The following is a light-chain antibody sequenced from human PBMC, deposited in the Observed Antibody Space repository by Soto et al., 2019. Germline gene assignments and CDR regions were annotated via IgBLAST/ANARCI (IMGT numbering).Light chain of an antibody. Sequence: IQMTQSPSSRSASVVYSVTITCRASQSVSTYFNWYSQKSGGAPKLLIHGVSKLENGTPSRFSGSGLATDFTLTINTLQPEDFAVYFCQQTYMVPYTFGQGTKVDI. CDR2: GVS. CDR3: QQTYMVPYT. CDR1: QSVSTY. V-gene: IGKV1-39*01. J-gene: IGKJ2*01.